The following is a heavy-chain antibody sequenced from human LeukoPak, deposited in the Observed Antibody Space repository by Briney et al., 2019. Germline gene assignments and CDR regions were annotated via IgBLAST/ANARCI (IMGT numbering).Heavy chain of an antibody. V-gene: IGHV1-2*02. CDR2: INPNSGGT. D-gene: IGHD3-10*01. CDR1: VYTPTGVY. Sequence: SVNASRTASVYTPTGVYIQGGRQTPGQGLEWMGWINPNSGGTNYAQKSQGRVTMTRDTSISTAYMELSRLRSADTAVYYCAQSGYYYYMDVWGKGTTVTVSS. CDR3: AQSGYYYYMDV. J-gene: IGHJ6*03.